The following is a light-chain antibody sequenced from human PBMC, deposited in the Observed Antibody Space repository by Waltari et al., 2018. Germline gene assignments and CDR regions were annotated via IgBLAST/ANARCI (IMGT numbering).Light chain of an antibody. CDR3: MQTTQTPWT. V-gene: IGKV2-28*01. CDR2: LGS. J-gene: IGKJ1*01. CDR1: QSLLHSNGFNS. Sequence: DIVLTQSPLSLPVTPGEPASISCRSSQSLLHSNGFNSLDWFVQKPGQSPLLLIYLGSNRASGVPDRVTGSGSGTDFTLQISRVEAEDVGVYFCMQTTQTPWTFGQGTKVEI.